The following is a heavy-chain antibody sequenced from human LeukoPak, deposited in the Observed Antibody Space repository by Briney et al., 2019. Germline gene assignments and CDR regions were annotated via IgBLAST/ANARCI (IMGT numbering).Heavy chain of an antibody. Sequence: ASVKVSCKASGYTFTSYYMHWVRQAPGQGLEWMGIINPSGGSTSYAQKFRGRVTMTRDMSTSTVYMELSSLRSEDTAVYYCARDSPTGSSEMYYMDVWGKGTTVTVSS. CDR3: ARDSPTGSSEMYYMDV. D-gene: IGHD3-10*01. J-gene: IGHJ6*03. CDR2: INPSGGST. V-gene: IGHV1-46*01. CDR1: GYTFTSYY.